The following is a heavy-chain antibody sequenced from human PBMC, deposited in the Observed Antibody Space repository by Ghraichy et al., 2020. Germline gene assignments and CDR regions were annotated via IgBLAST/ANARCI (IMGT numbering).Heavy chain of an antibody. CDR2: INSDGSST. J-gene: IGHJ5*02. V-gene: IGHV3-74*01. CDR3: ARGAVSWFDP. D-gene: IGHD3-16*01. CDR1: GFTFSSYW. Sequence: GESLNISCAASGFTFSSYWMHWVRQAPGKGLVWVSRINSDGSSTSYADSVKGRFTISRDNAKNTLYLQMNSLRAEDTAVYYCARGAVSWFDPWGQGTLVTVSS.